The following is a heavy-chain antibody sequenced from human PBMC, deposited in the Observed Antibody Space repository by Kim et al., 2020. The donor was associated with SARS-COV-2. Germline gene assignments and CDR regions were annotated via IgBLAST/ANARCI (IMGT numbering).Heavy chain of an antibody. D-gene: IGHD3-22*01. V-gene: IGHV4-31*03. CDR2: LYYSGGT. J-gene: IGHJ4*01. CDR3: ARGYYDHSGYWRVYYFDY. Sequence: SETLSLTCTVSGGSIRSGGYYWSWIRQHPGKGLEWIGCLYYSGGTYYNPSHNSRVTISDDTSKSQFSLRLTSVTAADTAVYYSARGYYDHSGYWRVYYFDYWGQGSLVTVSS. CDR1: GGSIRSGGYY.